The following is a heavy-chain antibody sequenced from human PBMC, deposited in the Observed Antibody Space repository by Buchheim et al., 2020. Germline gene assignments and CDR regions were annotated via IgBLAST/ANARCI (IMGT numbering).Heavy chain of an antibody. Sequence: EVQLVESGGGLVQPGGSLRLSCAASGFTFSSYSMNWVRQAPGKGLEWVSYISSSSSTIYYADSVKGRFTISRDNAKNSLYLQMNSLRAEDTAVYYCARDRYYDIPGGTGSMDVWGQGTT. CDR3: ARDRYYDIPGGTGSMDV. D-gene: IGHD3-22*01. CDR2: ISSSSSTI. CDR1: GFTFSSYS. J-gene: IGHJ6*02. V-gene: IGHV3-48*01.